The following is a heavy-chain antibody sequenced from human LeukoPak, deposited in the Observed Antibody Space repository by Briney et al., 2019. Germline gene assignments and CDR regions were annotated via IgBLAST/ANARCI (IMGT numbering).Heavy chain of an antibody. D-gene: IGHD5-12*01. CDR3: SPCGHAYDWFGP. CDR2: IIPFLGEV. CDR1: GATLNIGHA. Sequence: SVKVSCKAFGATLNIGHAFIWARQAPGQGLQWMGRIIPFLGEVNYAQNFQGRVSFTADRSTATMYMEMKSLRLDDTAIYYCSPCGHAYDWFGPWGQGTLVTVSS. V-gene: IGHV1-69*04. J-gene: IGHJ5*02.